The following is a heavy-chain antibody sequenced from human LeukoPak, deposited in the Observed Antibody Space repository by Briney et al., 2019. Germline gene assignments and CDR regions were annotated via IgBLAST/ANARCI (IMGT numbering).Heavy chain of an antibody. D-gene: IGHD3-22*01. CDR3: ARDELYCYDSSGYFSFDY. Sequence: PGGSLRLSCAASGFTFSSYSMNWARQAPGKGLEWVSYISSSSSTIYYADSVKGRFTISRDNAKNSLYLQMNSLRAEDTAVYYCARDELYCYDSSGYFSFDYWGQGTLVTVSS. CDR2: ISSSSSTI. J-gene: IGHJ4*02. CDR1: GFTFSSYS. V-gene: IGHV3-48*01.